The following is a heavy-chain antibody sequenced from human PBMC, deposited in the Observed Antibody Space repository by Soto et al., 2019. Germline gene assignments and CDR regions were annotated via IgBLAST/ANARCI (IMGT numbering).Heavy chain of an antibody. D-gene: IGHD1-26*01. CDR2: ISDSGTGT. CDR1: GFTFSSYA. CDR3: AKANLNGKGANDY. Sequence: EVQLLESGGGLGQPGGSLKLSCAASGFTFSSYAMTLVRQAPGKGLEWVSVISDSGTGTYYADSVKGRFTISRDNSKNTLYLQMNSLRADDTAVYYCAKANLNGKGANDYWGQGALVTVSS. J-gene: IGHJ4*02. V-gene: IGHV3-23*01.